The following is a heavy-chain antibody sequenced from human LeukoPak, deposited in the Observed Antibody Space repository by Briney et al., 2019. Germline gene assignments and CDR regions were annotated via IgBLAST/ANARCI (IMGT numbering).Heavy chain of an antibody. J-gene: IGHJ4*02. V-gene: IGHV7-4-1*02. CDR3: ARAEFGDLDS. CDR1: GYSFTSYP. D-gene: IGHD4-17*01. Sequence: AASVKVSCKSSGYSFTSYPINWVRQAPGQGLEWMGWIATNTGNPTYAQGFTGRFVFSLDTSVSTAYLQISSLKAEDTAVYYCARAEFGDLDSWGQGTLVTVSS. CDR2: IATNTGNP.